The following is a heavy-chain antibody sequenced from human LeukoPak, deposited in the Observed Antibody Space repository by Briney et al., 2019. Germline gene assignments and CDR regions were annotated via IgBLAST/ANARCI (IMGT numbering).Heavy chain of an antibody. D-gene: IGHD2-15*01. CDR1: GGTFSSYA. J-gene: IGHJ4*02. CDR3: ARAGFDYCSGGSCYSEDDY. CDR2: IIPIFGTA. Sequence: SVKVSCKASGGTFSSYAISWVRRAPGQGLEWMGRIIPIFGTANYAQKFQGRVTITTDESTSTAYMELSSLRSEDTAVYYCARAGFDYCSGGSCYSEDDYWGQGTLVTVSS. V-gene: IGHV1-69*05.